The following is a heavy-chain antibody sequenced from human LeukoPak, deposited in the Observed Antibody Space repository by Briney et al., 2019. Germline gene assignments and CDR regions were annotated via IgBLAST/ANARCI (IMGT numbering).Heavy chain of an antibody. CDR1: GFTFTTYA. J-gene: IGHJ4*02. CDR3: ARERHGRLVH. D-gene: IGHD6-25*01. Sequence: GGSLRLSCAASGFTFTTYAMSWVRQAPGKGLEWVSNIYSGGRTHYADSVRGRFTVSRDNSKNTLYLQMNSLRTEDTAVYYCARERHGRLVHWGQGTLVTVSS. CDR2: IYSGGRT. V-gene: IGHV3-66*02.